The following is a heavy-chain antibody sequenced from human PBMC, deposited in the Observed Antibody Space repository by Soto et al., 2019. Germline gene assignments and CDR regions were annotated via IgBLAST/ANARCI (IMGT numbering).Heavy chain of an antibody. CDR1: GFNFSFYW. CDR3: ARDNSNMVRGVPFWWFDP. CDR2: INPSGDFT. J-gene: IGHJ5*02. Sequence: QVQLVQSGAEVKKPGASVKVSCKASGFNFSFYWMHWVRQAPGQGLEWMGLINPSGDFTIYAQRFQGRLAVTRETSTTTVYMELSSLRFEDTAVYYCARDNSNMVRGVPFWWFDPWGQGTLVTVSS. D-gene: IGHD3-10*01. V-gene: IGHV1-46*01.